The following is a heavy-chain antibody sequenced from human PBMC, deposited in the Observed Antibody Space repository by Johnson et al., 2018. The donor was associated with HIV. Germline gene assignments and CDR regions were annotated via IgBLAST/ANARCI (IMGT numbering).Heavy chain of an antibody. V-gene: IGHV3-64*01. CDR2: ISSNWGRT. CDR1: GFTFSNYA. J-gene: IGHJ3*02. CDR3: ARGDNYYDSSGYYFAFDI. D-gene: IGHD3-22*01. Sequence: VQLVESGGGLVQPGGSLRLSCAASGFTFSNYAMHWVRQAPGKGLEYVSAISSNWGRTYSANSVKGRFTISRDNSKNTLYLQMGSLRAEDMAVYYCARGDNYYDSSGYYFAFDIWGQGTMVTVSS.